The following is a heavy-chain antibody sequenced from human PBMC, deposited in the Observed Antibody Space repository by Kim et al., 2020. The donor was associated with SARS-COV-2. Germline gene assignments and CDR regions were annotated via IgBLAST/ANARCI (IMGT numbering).Heavy chain of an antibody. D-gene: IGHD3-16*02. Sequence: SGPTLVNPTQTLTLTCTFSGFSLSTSGMCVSWIRQPPGKALEWLARIDWDDDKYYSTSLKTRLTISKDTSKNQVVLTMTNMDPVDTATYYCARMWYDYVWGSYRRGLYGMDVWGQGTTVTVSS. V-gene: IGHV2-70*11. CDR2: IDWDDDK. J-gene: IGHJ6*02. CDR3: ARMWYDYVWGSYRRGLYGMDV. CDR1: GFSLSTSGMC.